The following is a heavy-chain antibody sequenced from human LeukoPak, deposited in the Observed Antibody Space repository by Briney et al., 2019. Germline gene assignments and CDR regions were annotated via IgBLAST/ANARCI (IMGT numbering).Heavy chain of an antibody. Sequence: PSETLSLTCTVSGGSISSYYWSWIRQPPGKGLEWIGYIYYSGSTNYNPSLKSRVTISVDTSKNQFSLKLSSVTAADTAVYYCARWVVAAAGGKGHKYQYNWFDPWGQGTLVTVSS. J-gene: IGHJ5*02. D-gene: IGHD6-13*01. CDR1: GGSISSYY. V-gene: IGHV4-59*01. CDR2: IYYSGST. CDR3: ARWVVAAAGGKGHKYQYNWFDP.